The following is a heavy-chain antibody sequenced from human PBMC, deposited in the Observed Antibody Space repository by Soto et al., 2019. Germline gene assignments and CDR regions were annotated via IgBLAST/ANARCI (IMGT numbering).Heavy chain of an antibody. V-gene: IGHV4-34*01. CDR2: INHTGGS. D-gene: IGHD2-2*01. CDR1: GFTFSSYG. CDR3: AREVGYYSATRRNLYFDY. J-gene: IGHJ4*02. Sequence: PGGSLRLSCAASGFTFSSYGMHWVRQAPGKGLEWIGDINHTGGSNYNPSLKSRVMISVDTAKTQFSLNVTSVTAADTAVYYCAREVGYYSATRRNLYFDYWGPGTLVTVSS.